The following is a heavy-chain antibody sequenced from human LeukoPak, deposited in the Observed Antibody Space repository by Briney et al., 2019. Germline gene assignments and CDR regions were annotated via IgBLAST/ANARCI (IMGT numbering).Heavy chain of an antibody. CDR1: GGSISSSTYY. D-gene: IGHD1-26*01. CDR2: ITYSGST. CDR3: ARQGVGATDC. J-gene: IGHJ4*02. Sequence: SETLSLTCTVSGGSISSSTYYWAWVRQSPGRGLEWIGSITYSGSTYYNPSLESRVTISVDTSKNQFSLRLISVTAVDTAVYYCARQGVGATDCWGQGTLVTVSS. V-gene: IGHV4-39*01.